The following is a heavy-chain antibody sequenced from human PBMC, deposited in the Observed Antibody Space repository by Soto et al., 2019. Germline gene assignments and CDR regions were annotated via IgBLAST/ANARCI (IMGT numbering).Heavy chain of an antibody. Sequence: GGSLRLSCAASGFTFSSYSMNWVRQAPGKGLEWVSSISSSSSYIYYADSVKGRFTISRDNAKNSLYLQMNSLRAEDTAVYYCARDRVLNTYYYDSILFDYWGQGTLVTVSS. CDR3: ARDRVLNTYYYDSILFDY. V-gene: IGHV3-21*01. J-gene: IGHJ4*02. CDR2: ISSSSSYI. CDR1: GFTFSSYS. D-gene: IGHD3-22*01.